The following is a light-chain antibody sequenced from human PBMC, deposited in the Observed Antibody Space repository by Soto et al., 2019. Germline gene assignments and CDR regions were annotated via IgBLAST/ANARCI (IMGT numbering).Light chain of an antibody. CDR3: SSHTTSSTWV. J-gene: IGLJ3*02. V-gene: IGLV2-14*01. CDR2: EVS. CDR1: SSDVGAYNY. Sequence: QSALTQPASVSGSPAQSIAISCTGTSSDVGAYNYVSWFQHNPGKAPKLLIYEVSNRPSGVSNRFSGSKSGTTASLTISGLQAEDEADYYCSSHTTSSTWVFGGGTKLTVL.